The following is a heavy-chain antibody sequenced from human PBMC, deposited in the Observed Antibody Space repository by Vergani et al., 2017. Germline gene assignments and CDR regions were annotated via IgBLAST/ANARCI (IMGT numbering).Heavy chain of an antibody. CDR3: ARDLRLLYNRFDP. Sequence: QVQMVESGGGVVQPGRSLRISCAASGFTFNQYGLHWVRQAPGKGLEWVAVTWSDGNNKQYADSVKGRVTISRDNSKSTMYLQMNSLRDEDTGVYYCARDLRLLYNRFDPWGQGTLVTVSS. D-gene: IGHD1-14*01. J-gene: IGHJ5*02. V-gene: IGHV3-33*01. CDR2: TWSDGNNK. CDR1: GFTFNQYG.